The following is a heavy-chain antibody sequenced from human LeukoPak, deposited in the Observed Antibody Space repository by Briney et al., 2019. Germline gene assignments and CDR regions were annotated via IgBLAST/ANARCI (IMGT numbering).Heavy chain of an antibody. Sequence: GGSLRLSCAASGFTFTNYGIHWVRQAPGKGLEWVAVMWYDGTNRYYADSVKGRFTISRDNSKNTVYLQMNSLRVEDTAVYYCARGMGGYGGYDYWGQGTLVTVSS. CDR2: MWYDGTNR. CDR3: ARGMGGYGGYDY. J-gene: IGHJ4*02. D-gene: IGHD5-12*01. CDR1: GFTFTNYG. V-gene: IGHV3-33*01.